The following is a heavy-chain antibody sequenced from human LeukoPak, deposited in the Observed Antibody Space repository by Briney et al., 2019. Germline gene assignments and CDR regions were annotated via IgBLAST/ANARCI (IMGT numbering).Heavy chain of an antibody. J-gene: IGHJ4*02. D-gene: IGHD3-22*01. CDR2: ISGSGGST. CDR3: ALGDSSGYYYAY. V-gene: IGHV3-23*01. CDR1: GFTFSSYA. Sequence: GGSLRLSCAASGFTFSSYAMSWVRQAPGKGLEWDSTISGSGGSTDYADSVKGRFTISRDNSKNTLYLQVNSLRAEDTAVYYCALGDSSGYYYAYWGQGTLVTVSS.